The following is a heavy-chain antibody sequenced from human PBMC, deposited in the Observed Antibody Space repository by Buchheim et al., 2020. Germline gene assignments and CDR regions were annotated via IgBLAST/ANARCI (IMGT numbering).Heavy chain of an antibody. D-gene: IGHD1-14*01. CDR1: GFTFSSYE. Sequence: EVQLVESGGGLVQPGGSLRLSCAASGFTFSSYEMNWVRQAPGKGLEWVSYISSSGSTIYYADSVKGRFTISRANAKNSLYLQMNSLRAEDTAVYYCAKVGPGYPNRLGLGSVDYWGQGTL. CDR2: ISSSGSTI. CDR3: AKVGPGYPNRLGLGSVDY. V-gene: IGHV3-48*03. J-gene: IGHJ4*02.